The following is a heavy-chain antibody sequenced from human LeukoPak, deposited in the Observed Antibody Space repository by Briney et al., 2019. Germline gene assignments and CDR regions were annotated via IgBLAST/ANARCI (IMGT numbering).Heavy chain of an antibody. CDR1: GASISTYY. V-gene: IGHV4-59*12. CDR3: ARDLYGYMDV. J-gene: IGHJ6*03. CDR2: IHYSGST. D-gene: IGHD4-17*01. Sequence: PSETLSLTCSVSGASISTYYWSWIRQPPEKGLEWIGYIHYSGSTSYNPSLKSRVTMSVDTSKNQFSLKLSSVTAADTAVYYCARDLYGYMDVWGKGTTVTVSS.